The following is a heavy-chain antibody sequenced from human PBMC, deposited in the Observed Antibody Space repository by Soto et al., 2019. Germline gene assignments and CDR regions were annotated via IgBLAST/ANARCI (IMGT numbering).Heavy chain of an antibody. CDR2: IKFDGSST. V-gene: IGHV3-74*01. Sequence: GGSLRLSCAASGFAFSTYWMHWVRQAPGKGLLWVARIKFDGSSTYSADSVKGRFTISRDDAKNTLYLQMNGLRVDDTAVYYCARGAKNIYAMDVWGQGTTVTVSS. CDR1: GFAFSTYW. CDR3: ARGAKNIYAMDV. J-gene: IGHJ6*02.